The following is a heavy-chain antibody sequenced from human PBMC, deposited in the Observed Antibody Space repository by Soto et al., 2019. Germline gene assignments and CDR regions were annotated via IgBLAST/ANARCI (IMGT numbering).Heavy chain of an antibody. CDR1: GFTFSSYG. Sequence: QVQLVESGGGVVQPGRSLRLSCAASGFTFSSYGMHWVRQAPGKGLEWVAVIWYDGSNKYYADSVKGRFTISRDNSKNMLYLQMNSLRAEDTAVYYCARDITGYYGMDVWGQGTTVTVSS. CDR2: IWYDGSNK. V-gene: IGHV3-33*01. J-gene: IGHJ6*02. D-gene: IGHD3-3*01. CDR3: ARDITGYYGMDV.